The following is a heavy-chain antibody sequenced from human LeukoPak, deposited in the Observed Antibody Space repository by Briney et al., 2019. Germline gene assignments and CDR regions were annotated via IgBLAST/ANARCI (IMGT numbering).Heavy chain of an antibody. D-gene: IGHD3-3*01. V-gene: IGHV4-34*01. CDR3: ARGIDFWSGYYQDY. J-gene: IGHJ4*02. CDR2: INHSGST. Sequence: SETLSLTCAVYGGSFSGYYWSWIRQPPGKGLEWIGEINHSGSTNYNPSLNSRVTISVDTSKHQFSLKLSSVTAADTAVYYCARGIDFWSGYYQDYWGQGTLVTVSS. CDR1: GGSFSGYY.